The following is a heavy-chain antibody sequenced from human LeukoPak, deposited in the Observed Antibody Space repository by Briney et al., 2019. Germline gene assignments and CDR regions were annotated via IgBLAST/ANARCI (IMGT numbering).Heavy chain of an antibody. CDR3: ARDSRGYSYGLTAY. CDR2: ISSSSSYI. Sequence: PGGSLRLSCAASGFTFSSYSMNWVRQAPGKGLEWVSSISSSSSYIYYADSVKGRFTISRDNAKNSLYLQMNSLRAEDTAVYYCARDSRGYSYGLTAYWGQGTLVTVSS. V-gene: IGHV3-21*01. D-gene: IGHD5-18*01. J-gene: IGHJ4*02. CDR1: GFTFSSYS.